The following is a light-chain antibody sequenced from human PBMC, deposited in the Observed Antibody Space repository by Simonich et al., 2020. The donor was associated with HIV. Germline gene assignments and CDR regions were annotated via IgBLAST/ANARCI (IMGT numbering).Light chain of an antibody. CDR1: QSISSW. Sequence: DIQMTQSPSTLSASVGDRVTITCRASQSISSWLAWYQQKPGKAPSLLIYKASSLESGVPSRFSGSGSGTEFTLTISSLQPGDFATYYCQQYNSYWTFGQGTKVEIK. J-gene: IGKJ1*01. CDR3: QQYNSYWT. CDR2: KAS. V-gene: IGKV1-5*03.